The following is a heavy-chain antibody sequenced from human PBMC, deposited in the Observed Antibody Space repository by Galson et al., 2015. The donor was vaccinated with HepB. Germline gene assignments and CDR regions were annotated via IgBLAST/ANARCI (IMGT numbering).Heavy chain of an antibody. CDR3: ARDSRLELHLNDYYSYGMDI. CDR2: ISGYDGST. V-gene: IGHV1-18*01. CDR1: GCTFSNYG. Sequence: SVKVSCKASGCTFSNYGLSWVRQAPGQGLEWMGWISGYDGSTNYAPKFQGRVTMTTQTSTGTAYIELRSLRSDDTAVYYCARDSRLELHLNDYYSYGMDIWGQGTAVTVSS. D-gene: IGHD1-7*01. J-gene: IGHJ6*02.